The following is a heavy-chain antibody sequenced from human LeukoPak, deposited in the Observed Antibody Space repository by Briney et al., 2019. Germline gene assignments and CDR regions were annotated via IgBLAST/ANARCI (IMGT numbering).Heavy chain of an antibody. Sequence: SQTLSLTCTVSGGSISSGGYYWSWLRQHPGKGLEWIGYIYYSGSTYYNPSLKSRVTISVDTSKNQFSLKLSSVTAADTAVYYCARGGITYYYDSSGSYPPRYDAFDIWGQGTMVTVSS. CDR3: ARGGITYYYDSSGSYPPRYDAFDI. V-gene: IGHV4-31*03. J-gene: IGHJ3*02. CDR2: IYYSGST. D-gene: IGHD3-22*01. CDR1: GGSISSGGYY.